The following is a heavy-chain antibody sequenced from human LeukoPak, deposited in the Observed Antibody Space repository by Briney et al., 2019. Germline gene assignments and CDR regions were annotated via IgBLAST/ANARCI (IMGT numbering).Heavy chain of an antibody. J-gene: IGHJ4*02. CDR2: IKPDASEK. CDR3: ARDIGWYNPFDY. D-gene: IGHD6-19*01. CDR1: GFSFGDYG. V-gene: IGHV3-7*03. Sequence: GGSLRLSCAASGFSFGDYGMHWVRQAPGKGLEWVANIKPDASEKYYVDSVKGRFTISRDNAKNSVYLQMNSLRAEDTAFYYCARDIGWYNPFDYWGQGTLVTVHS.